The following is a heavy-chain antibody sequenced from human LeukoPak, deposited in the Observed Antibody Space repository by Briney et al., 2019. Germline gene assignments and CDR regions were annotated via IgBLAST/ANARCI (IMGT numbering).Heavy chain of an antibody. CDR3: ASGRNFFGKN. D-gene: IGHD3-3*01. Sequence: PSETLSLTCAVYGGSFSGYYWSWIRQPPGKGLEWIGEINHSGSTYYNPSLKSRVTISVDRSKNQFSLKLSSVTAADTAVYYCASGRNFFGKNWGQGTLVTVSS. CDR2: INHSGST. CDR1: GGSFSGYY. J-gene: IGHJ4*02. V-gene: IGHV4-34*01.